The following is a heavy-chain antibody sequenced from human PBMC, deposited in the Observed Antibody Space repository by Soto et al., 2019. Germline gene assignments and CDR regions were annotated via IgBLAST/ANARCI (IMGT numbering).Heavy chain of an antibody. V-gene: IGHV5-10-1*01. CDR2: IDPSDSYT. CDR1: GYSFTSYW. CDR3: ARTDYYYDSSGYKPPEHWFDP. D-gene: IGHD3-22*01. Sequence: GESLKISCXGSGYSFTSYWISWVRQMPGKGLEWMGRIDPSDSYTNYSPSFQGHVTISADKSISTAYLQWSSLKASDTAMYYCARTDYYYDSSGYKPPEHWFDPWGQGTLVTVSS. J-gene: IGHJ5*02.